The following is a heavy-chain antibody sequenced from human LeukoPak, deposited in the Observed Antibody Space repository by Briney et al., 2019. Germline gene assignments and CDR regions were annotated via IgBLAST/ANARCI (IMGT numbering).Heavy chain of an antibody. J-gene: IGHJ3*02. D-gene: IGHD3-16*01. Sequence: PGGSLRLSCAASGFHFANAWMSWVRQAPGKGLEWVANIKEDGSEQYYVDSVKGRFTISRDNAKKSLYLQMNRLRAEDTAVYYCEAFYYDESGWGDASDMWGQGTMVTVSS. V-gene: IGHV3-7*01. CDR1: GFHFANAW. CDR2: IKEDGSEQ. CDR3: EAFYYDESGWGDASDM.